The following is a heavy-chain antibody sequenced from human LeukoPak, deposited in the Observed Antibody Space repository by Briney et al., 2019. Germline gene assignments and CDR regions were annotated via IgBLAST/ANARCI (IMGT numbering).Heavy chain of an antibody. CDR2: IYYSGST. J-gene: IGHJ5*02. CDR3: ARDNSVRDEAWWFNP. V-gene: IGHV4-39*07. CDR1: GGSLISSSDL. D-gene: IGHD5-24*01. Sequence: PSETLSLTCTVSGGSLISSSDLWVWIRQPPGKGLEWIGGIYYSGSTYYDPSLKSRINISIDTSKNQFFLRVTSVTAADTAVYYCARDNSVRDEAWWFNPWGQGTLVTVSS.